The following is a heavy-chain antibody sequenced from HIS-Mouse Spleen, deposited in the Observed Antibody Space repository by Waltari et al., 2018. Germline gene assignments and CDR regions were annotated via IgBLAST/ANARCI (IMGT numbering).Heavy chain of an antibody. CDR3: AREIPYSSSWYDWYFDL. J-gene: IGHJ2*01. CDR2: IYYSGST. CDR1: GGPLSSSSYS. V-gene: IGHV4-39*07. D-gene: IGHD6-13*01. Sequence: QLQLQESGPGLVKPSETLSLTCTVPGGPLSSSSYSWGWIRQPPGKGLEWIGSIYYSGSTYYNPSLKSRVTISVDTSKNQFSLKLSSVTAADTAVYYCAREIPYSSSWYDWYFDLWGRGTLVTVSS.